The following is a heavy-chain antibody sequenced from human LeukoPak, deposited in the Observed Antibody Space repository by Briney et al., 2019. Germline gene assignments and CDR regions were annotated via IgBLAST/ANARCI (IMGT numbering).Heavy chain of an antibody. Sequence: GGSLRLSCAASGFTFSSYHVNWVRQAPGKGLEWVSSISSGSNYIYYADSVRGRFTISRDNAKNSLFLQMNSLRAEDTAVYFCARVSSGITHNDWGQGTLVTVSS. CDR2: ISSGSNYI. CDR3: ARVSSGITHND. CDR1: GFTFSSYH. J-gene: IGHJ4*02. V-gene: IGHV3-21*01. D-gene: IGHD3-10*01.